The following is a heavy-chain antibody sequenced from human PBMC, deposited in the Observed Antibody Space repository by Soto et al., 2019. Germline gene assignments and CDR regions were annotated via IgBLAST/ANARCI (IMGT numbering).Heavy chain of an antibody. CDR2: ISESGAST. D-gene: IGHD3-10*01. J-gene: IGHJ4*02. CDR3: AKDMYASGSFYSYY. Sequence: GGSLRLSCAASGFTFSSYAMSWVRQAPGKGLQWVSVISESGASTDYADSVKGRFTISRDNSKNTLYLHMNSLRAEDTAVYYCAKDMYASGSFYSYYWGQGTLVTVSS. CDR1: GFTFSSYA. V-gene: IGHV3-23*01.